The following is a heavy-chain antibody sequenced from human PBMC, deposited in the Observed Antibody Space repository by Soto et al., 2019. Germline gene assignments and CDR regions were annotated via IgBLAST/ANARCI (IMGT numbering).Heavy chain of an antibody. CDR2: IYYSGST. V-gene: IGHV4-31*03. CDR3: ARGRSTIFGVVPWFDP. Sequence: PSETLSLTCTVSGGSISSGGYYRSWIRQHPGKGLEWIGYIYYSGSTYYNPSLKSRVTISVDTSKNQFSLNLSSVTAADTAVYYCARGRSTIFGVVPWFDPWGQGTLVTLSS. CDR1: GGSISSGGYY. D-gene: IGHD3-3*01. J-gene: IGHJ5*02.